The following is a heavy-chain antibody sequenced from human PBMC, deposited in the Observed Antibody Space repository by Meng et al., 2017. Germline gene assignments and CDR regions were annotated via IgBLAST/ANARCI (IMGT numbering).Heavy chain of an antibody. Sequence: QVKLVQSGAEVKKPGASVKVSCTASGYLFTGYYIHWVRQAPGQGLEWMGQINPNSGVTNFAQRFQGRVTMTRDTSISTAYMELSRLTSDDTAVYYCAREIASRGNHARWGQGTLVTVSS. CDR3: AREIASRGNHAR. V-gene: IGHV1-2*06. CDR1: GYLFTGYY. J-gene: IGHJ4*02. D-gene: IGHD4-23*01. CDR2: INPNSGVT.